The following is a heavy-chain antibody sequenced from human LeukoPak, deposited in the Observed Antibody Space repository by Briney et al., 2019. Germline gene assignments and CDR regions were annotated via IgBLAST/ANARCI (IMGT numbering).Heavy chain of an antibody. CDR1: GGSVSSYY. V-gene: IGHV4-59*08. J-gene: IGHJ4*02. CDR3: ARDKSSGWGGYFDY. D-gene: IGHD6-19*01. CDR2: VSYSGST. Sequence: SETLSLTCTVSGGSVSSYYWSWIRQPPGKGLEWIGYVSYSGSTNYNPSLQSRVTMSVDTSKNQFSLKLSSVTAADTAVYYCARDKSSGWGGYFDYWGQGTLVTVSS.